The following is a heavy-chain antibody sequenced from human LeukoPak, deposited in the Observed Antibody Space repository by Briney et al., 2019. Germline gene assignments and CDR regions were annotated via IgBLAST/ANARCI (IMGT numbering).Heavy chain of an antibody. CDR3: ARSISITMIVVVITGGFDY. Sequence: GGSLRLSCAASGFTFSSYAISWVRQAPGKGLEWVSASSGSGGSTYYADSVKGRFTISRDNAKNSLYLQMNSLRAEDTAVYYCARSISITMIVVVITGGFDYWGQGTLVTVSS. CDR2: SSGSGGST. D-gene: IGHD3-22*01. CDR1: GFTFSSYA. V-gene: IGHV3-23*01. J-gene: IGHJ4*02.